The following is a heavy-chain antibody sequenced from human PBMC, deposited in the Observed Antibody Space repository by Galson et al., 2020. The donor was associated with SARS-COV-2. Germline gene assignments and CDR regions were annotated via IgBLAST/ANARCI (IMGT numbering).Heavy chain of an antibody. CDR2: ISVSGIST. CDR3: AKAIPRIVVLLNY. Sequence: GGSLRLSCADSGFTFSSYAMSWVRQAPGKGLEWVSAISVSGISTYYADSVKGRFTISRDNSNNIVYLQMNSLRAEDTAVYYCAKAIPRIVVLLNYWGQGTLVTVSS. J-gene: IGHJ4*02. CDR1: GFTFSSYA. D-gene: IGHD3-22*01. V-gene: IGHV3-23*01.